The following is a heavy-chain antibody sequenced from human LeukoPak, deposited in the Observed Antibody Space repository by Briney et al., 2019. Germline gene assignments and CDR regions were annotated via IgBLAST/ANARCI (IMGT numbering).Heavy chain of an antibody. J-gene: IGHJ4*02. D-gene: IGHD3-9*01. CDR3: ARGSWYYDILTGYYTRTSFYYFDY. CDR1: GFTFDDYG. V-gene: IGHV3-20*04. CDR2: INWNGGST. Sequence: PGGSLRLSCAASGFTFDDYGMSWVRQAPGKGLEWVSGINWNGGSTGYADSVKGRFTISRDNAKNSLYLQMNSLRAEDTALYYCARGSWYYDILTGYYTRTSFYYFDYWGQGTLVTVSS.